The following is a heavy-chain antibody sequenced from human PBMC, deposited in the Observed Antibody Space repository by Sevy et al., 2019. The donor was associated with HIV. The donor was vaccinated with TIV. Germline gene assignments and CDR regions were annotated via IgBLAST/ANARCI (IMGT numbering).Heavy chain of an antibody. CDR3: AKEGGGYYYDSSGLFDY. D-gene: IGHD3-22*01. V-gene: IGHV3-20*04. CDR2: INWNGGNT. CDR1: GFTFDDYG. J-gene: IGHJ4*02. Sequence: GGSLRLSCAASGFTFDDYGMTWVRQAPGKGLEWVSGINWNGGNTGYADSVKGRFTISRDNAKNSLYLQMNSLRAEDTAVYYCAKEGGGYYYDSSGLFDYWGQGTLVTVSS.